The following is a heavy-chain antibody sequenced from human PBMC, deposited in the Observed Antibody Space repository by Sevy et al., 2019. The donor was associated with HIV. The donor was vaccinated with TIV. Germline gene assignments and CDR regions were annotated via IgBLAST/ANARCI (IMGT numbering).Heavy chain of an antibody. CDR2: IIPMFGTE. Sequence: ASVKVSCKASGGTFSSDVISWVRQAPGHGLEWMGRIIPMFGTEKYAQKFQGTVTITADESTSTAYMELRSLKFQDTAVNYGARGLVEPAADNFQNWGQGTRVTVSS. CDR3: ARGLVEPAADNFQN. D-gene: IGHD2-8*02. CDR1: GGTFSSDV. J-gene: IGHJ1*01. V-gene: IGHV1-69*13.